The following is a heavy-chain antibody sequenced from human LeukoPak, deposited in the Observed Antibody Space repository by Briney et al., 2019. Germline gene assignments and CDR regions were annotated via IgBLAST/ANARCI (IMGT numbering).Heavy chain of an antibody. CDR2: IYPGDSDT. J-gene: IGHJ4*02. Sequence: GESLKISCKGSGYIFTNYWIGWVRQMPGKGLEWMGIIYPGDSDTRYSPSFQGQVTISADKSISTAYLQWSSLKASDTDMYYCARLENNYDILTGYFGRRYFDCWGQGTLVTVSS. V-gene: IGHV5-51*01. CDR1: GYIFTNYW. D-gene: IGHD3-9*01. CDR3: ARLENNYDILTGYFGRRYFDC.